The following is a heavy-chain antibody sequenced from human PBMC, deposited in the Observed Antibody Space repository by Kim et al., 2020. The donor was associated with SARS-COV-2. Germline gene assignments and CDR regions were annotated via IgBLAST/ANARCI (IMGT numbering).Heavy chain of an antibody. CDR2: ISGSGGST. CDR3: AKDPRIQLWAEPNDAFDI. V-gene: IGHV3-23*01. CDR1: GFTFSSYA. D-gene: IGHD5-18*01. Sequence: GGSLRLSCAASGFTFSSYAMSWVRQAPGKGLEWVSAISGSGGSTYYADSVKGRFTISRDNSKNTLYLQMNSLRAEDTAVYYCAKDPRIQLWAEPNDAFDIWGQGTMVTVSS. J-gene: IGHJ3*02.